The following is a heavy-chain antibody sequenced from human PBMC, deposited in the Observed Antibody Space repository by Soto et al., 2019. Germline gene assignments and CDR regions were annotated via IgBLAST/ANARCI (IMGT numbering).Heavy chain of an antibody. Sequence: SETLSLTCAVYGGSFSGYYWSWIRQPPGKGLEWIGEINHSGSTNYNPSLKSRVTISVDTSKNQFSLKLSSVTAADTAVYCCARGLGDYRTDPFDYWGQGTLVTVSS. V-gene: IGHV4-34*01. D-gene: IGHD4-17*01. J-gene: IGHJ4*02. CDR3: ARGLGDYRTDPFDY. CDR1: GGSFSGYY. CDR2: INHSGST.